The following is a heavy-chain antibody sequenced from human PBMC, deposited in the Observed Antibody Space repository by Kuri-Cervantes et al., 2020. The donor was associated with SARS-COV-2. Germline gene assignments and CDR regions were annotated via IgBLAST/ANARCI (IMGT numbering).Heavy chain of an antibody. CDR2: ISSSGSTI. J-gene: IGHJ4*02. Sequence: GRSLRLSCAASGFTFSSYEMNWVRQAPGKGLEWVSYISSSGSTIYYADSVKGRFTISRDNAKNSLYLQMNSLRAEDTAVYYCAPRGEGSGFDYWGQGTLVTVSS. CDR1: GFTFSSYE. D-gene: IGHD3-16*01. V-gene: IGHV3-48*03. CDR3: APRGEGSGFDY.